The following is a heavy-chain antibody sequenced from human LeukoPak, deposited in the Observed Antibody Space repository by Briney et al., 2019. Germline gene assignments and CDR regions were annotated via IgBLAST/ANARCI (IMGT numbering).Heavy chain of an antibody. CDR3: ARHQYYDSSGYYGGYYFDY. V-gene: IGHV4-39*01. Sequence: SETLSLTCTVFGGSISSSSYYWGWLRQPPGKGLEWIGSIYYSGSTHYNPSLKSRVTISVDTSKNQFSLKLSSVTAADTAVYYCARHQYYDSSGYYGGYYFDYWGQGTLVTVSS. CDR2: IYYSGST. J-gene: IGHJ4*02. CDR1: GGSISSSSYY. D-gene: IGHD3-22*01.